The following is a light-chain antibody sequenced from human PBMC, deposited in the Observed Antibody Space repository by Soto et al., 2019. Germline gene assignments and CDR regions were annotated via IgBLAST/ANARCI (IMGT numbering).Light chain of an antibody. V-gene: IGKV2-28*01. CDR2: LGS. Sequence: DIVMTQSPLSLPVTPGESASISCRSSQSLLHSNGYNCLDWYLQKPGQSPQLLIYLGSNRAPGVPDRLSGSGSGTDFTLKISRVEAGDVGVYYCMQALHTPWTFGQGTKVEI. J-gene: IGKJ1*01. CDR1: QSLLHSNGYNC. CDR3: MQALHTPWT.